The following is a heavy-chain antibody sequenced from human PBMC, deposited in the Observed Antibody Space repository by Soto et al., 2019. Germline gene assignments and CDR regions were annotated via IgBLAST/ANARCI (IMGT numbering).Heavy chain of an antibody. CDR1: GFTFSNAW. CDR2: IKSKTDGGTT. Sequence: PGGSLRLSCAASGFTFSNAWMNWVRQAPGKGLEWVGRIKSKTDGGTTDYAAPVKGRFTISRDDSKNTLYLQMNSLKTEDTAVYYCTTDYYDSSGYYELSVSDYWGQGTLVTVSS. D-gene: IGHD3-22*01. J-gene: IGHJ4*02. CDR3: TTDYYDSSGYYELSVSDY. V-gene: IGHV3-15*07.